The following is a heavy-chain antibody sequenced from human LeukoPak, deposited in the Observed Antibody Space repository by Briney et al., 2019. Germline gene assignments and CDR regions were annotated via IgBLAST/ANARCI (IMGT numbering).Heavy chain of an antibody. V-gene: IGHV1-69*06. CDR3: ARDTPGSGREYQLLWGGYYFDY. Sequence: SVKVSCKASGGTFSSYAISWVRQAPGQGLEWMGGIIPIFGTANYAQKFQGRVTITADKSTSTAYMELSSLRSEDTAVYYCARDTPGSGREYQLLWGGYYFDYWGQGTLVTVSS. CDR2: IIPIFGTA. D-gene: IGHD2-2*01. CDR1: GGTFSSYA. J-gene: IGHJ4*02.